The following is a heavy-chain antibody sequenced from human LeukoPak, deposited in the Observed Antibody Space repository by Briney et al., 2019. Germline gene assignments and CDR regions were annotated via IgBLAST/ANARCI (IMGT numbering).Heavy chain of an antibody. Sequence: GGSLRLSCAASGFTFSSYGMHWVRQAPGKGLEWVAFIRYDGSNKYYADSVKGRFTISRDNSKNTLYLQMNSLRAEDTAVYYCARDDPDVDTDAFDIWGQGTMVTVSS. D-gene: IGHD5-18*01. CDR1: GFTFSSYG. CDR2: IRYDGSNK. V-gene: IGHV3-30*02. CDR3: ARDDPDVDTDAFDI. J-gene: IGHJ3*02.